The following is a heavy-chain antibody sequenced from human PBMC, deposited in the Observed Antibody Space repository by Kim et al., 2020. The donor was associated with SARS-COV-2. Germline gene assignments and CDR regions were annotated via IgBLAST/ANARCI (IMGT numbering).Heavy chain of an antibody. J-gene: IGHJ3*02. CDR2: IYYSGST. D-gene: IGHD3-22*01. CDR3: ARHRRYYDSSGYQNDDAFDI. V-gene: IGHV4-59*08. CDR1: GGSISSYY. Sequence: SETLSLTCTVSGGSISSYYWSWIRQPPGKGLEWIGYIYYSGSTNYNPSLKSRVTISVDTSKNQFSLKLSSVTAADTAVYYCARHRRYYDSSGYQNDDAFDIWGQGTMVTVSS.